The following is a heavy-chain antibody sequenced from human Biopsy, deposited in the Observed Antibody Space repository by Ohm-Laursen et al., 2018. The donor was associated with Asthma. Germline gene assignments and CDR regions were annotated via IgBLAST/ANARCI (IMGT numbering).Heavy chain of an antibody. J-gene: IGHJ4*02. CDR1: GFTFSSYS. CDR2: ISSSSSTI. D-gene: IGHD4-17*01. Sequence: GSLRLSCTASGFTFSSYSMNWVRQAPGKGLEWVSYISSSSSTIYYTDSAKGRFTISRDNAKNSLYLQMNSLRDEDTAVYYCARPRWGPYGYWGQGTLVTVSS. V-gene: IGHV3-48*02. CDR3: ARPRWGPYGY.